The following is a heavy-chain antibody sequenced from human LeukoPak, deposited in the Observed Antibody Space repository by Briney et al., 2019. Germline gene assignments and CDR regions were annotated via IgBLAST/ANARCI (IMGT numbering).Heavy chain of an antibody. CDR2: VYYTGRT. V-gene: IGHV4-59*08. Sequence: SETLSLTCSVSDGSTTGYYWSWIRQPPGKGLEWIAYVYYTGRTLHNPSLESRVTISVDTSKTQFSLTVTSVTAADTAVYYCARHMSVSYDAFDLWGRGTTVTVSS. CDR3: ARHMSVSYDAFDL. J-gene: IGHJ3*01. CDR1: DGSTTGYY. D-gene: IGHD3-10*01.